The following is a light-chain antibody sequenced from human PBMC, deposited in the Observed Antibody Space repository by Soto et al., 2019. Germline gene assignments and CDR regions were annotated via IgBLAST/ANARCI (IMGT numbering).Light chain of an antibody. CDR3: QHYVNWPLT. V-gene: IGKV3-15*01. Sequence: EIVITQSPVTLSVPPGEGATLSCRASQGIGNTLAWYQQKPGQTPRLLIYAASIRATGVPARFSGSGSGTDFTLTINSLQSEDFAVYYCQHYVNWPLTFGGGTKVDIK. CDR2: AAS. J-gene: IGKJ4*01. CDR1: QGIGNT.